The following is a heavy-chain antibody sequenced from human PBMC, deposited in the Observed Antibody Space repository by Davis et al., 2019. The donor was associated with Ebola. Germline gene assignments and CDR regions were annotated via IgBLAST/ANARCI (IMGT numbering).Heavy chain of an antibody. D-gene: IGHD1-26*01. CDR1: GYTLTTYY. V-gene: IGHV1-46*01. J-gene: IGHJ4*02. CDR3: ARTGRGWECSDY. CDR2: INPSGGST. Sequence: ASVKVSCKASGYTLTTYYMHWVRQAPGQGLEWMGIINPSGGSTTYAQKFQGRVTMTRDTSTSTVYMELSSLRSEDTAVYYCARTGRGWECSDYWGQGTLVTVSS.